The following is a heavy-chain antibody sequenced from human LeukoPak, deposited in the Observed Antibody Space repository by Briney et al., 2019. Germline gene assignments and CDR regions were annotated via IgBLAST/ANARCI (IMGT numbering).Heavy chain of an antibody. J-gene: IGHJ3*02. CDR3: ARAGFWAFDI. CDR2: IKHDGSEK. D-gene: IGHD3-3*01. V-gene: IGHV3-7*01. CDR1: EFTFSNYW. Sequence: GGSLRLSCAASEFTFSNYWMTWVRQAPGKGLEWVANIKHDGSEKFYVDSVEGRFTISRDNAKKSLYLQMNSLRAEDTAVYYCARAGFWAFDIWGQGTMVTVSS.